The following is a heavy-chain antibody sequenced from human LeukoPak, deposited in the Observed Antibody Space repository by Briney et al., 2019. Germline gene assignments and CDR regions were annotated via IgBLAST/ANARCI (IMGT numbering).Heavy chain of an antibody. D-gene: IGHD3-9*01. Sequence: PSETLSLTRAFYGGSFSGYYWSWIRPPPAKGLEGIGEINHSGSTKYNPSLQSRVTISVDTSKNQFSLKLSSVTAADTAVYYCARKGRGYDILTGYYGRSAFDIWGEGTMVTVSS. V-gene: IGHV4-34*01. CDR2: INHSGST. CDR3: ARKGRGYDILTGYYGRSAFDI. CDR1: GGSFSGYY. J-gene: IGHJ3*02.